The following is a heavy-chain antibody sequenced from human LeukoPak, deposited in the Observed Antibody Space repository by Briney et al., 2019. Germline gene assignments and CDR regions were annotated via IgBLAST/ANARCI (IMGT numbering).Heavy chain of an antibody. CDR3: ARTKEGVATIDY. D-gene: IGHD5-12*01. CDR1: GGSISSGDYY. J-gene: IGHJ4*02. V-gene: IGHV4-30-4*01. CDR2: IYYSGST. Sequence: SETLSLTCTVSGGSISSGDYYWSWLRQPPGKGLEWIGYIYYSGSTYYNPSLKSRVTMSVDTSKNQFSLKLSSVTAADTPVYYCARTKEGVATIDYWGQGTLVTVSS.